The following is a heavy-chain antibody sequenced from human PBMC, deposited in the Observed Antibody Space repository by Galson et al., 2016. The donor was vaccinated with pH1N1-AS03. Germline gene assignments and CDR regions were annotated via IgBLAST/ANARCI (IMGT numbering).Heavy chain of an antibody. Sequence: PALVKPTQTLTLTCTFSGFSLSTSGVGVGWIRQAPGKALEWLALIYWNDDIRYSPSRRNRLTITKDTSKSQVVLTMTNMDPVDTATYFCARAYYGDFADWFDPWGQGTLVTVSS. CDR1: GFSLSTSGVG. V-gene: IGHV2-5*01. CDR3: ARAYYGDFADWFDP. D-gene: IGHD4-17*01. J-gene: IGHJ5*02. CDR2: IYWNDDI.